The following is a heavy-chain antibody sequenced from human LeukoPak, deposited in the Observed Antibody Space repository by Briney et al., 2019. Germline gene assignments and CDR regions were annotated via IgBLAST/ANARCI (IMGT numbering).Heavy chain of an antibody. V-gene: IGHV3-21*01. CDR1: GFTFSGYS. CDR2: ISSSSSYI. CDR3: ARGFLEAAAGSPNWFDP. D-gene: IGHD6-13*01. Sequence: GGSLRLSCATSGFTFSGYSMNWVRQAPGKGLEWVSSISSSSSYIYYADSVKGRFTISRDNAKNSLYLQMNSLRAEDTAVYYCARGFLEAAAGSPNWFDPWGQGTLVTVSS. J-gene: IGHJ5*02.